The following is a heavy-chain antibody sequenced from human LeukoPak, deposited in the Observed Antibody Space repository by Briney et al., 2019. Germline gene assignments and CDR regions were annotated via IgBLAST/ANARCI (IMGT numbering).Heavy chain of an antibody. CDR1: GFTVSSNY. Sequence: GGSLRLSCAASGFTVSSNYMSWVRQAPGKGLEWVSAISGSGGSTYYADSVKGRFTISRDNSKNTLYLQMNSLRAEDTAVYYCAKDRRVIGFTIRYYFDYWGQGTLVTVSS. CDR3: AKDRRVIGFTIRYYFDY. D-gene: IGHD4-17*01. CDR2: ISGSGGST. V-gene: IGHV3-23*01. J-gene: IGHJ4*02.